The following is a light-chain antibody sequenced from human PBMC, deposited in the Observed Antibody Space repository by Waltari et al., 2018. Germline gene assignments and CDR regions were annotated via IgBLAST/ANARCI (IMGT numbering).Light chain of an antibody. Sequence: QSLLTQPPSVSGAPGQRVTISCTGDKSRIGADFHGHSYQHLSEAAPKLSIFHDTRRPSGVPDRFSASTSGTSASLAITGLQADDEAFYYCQSYDNTLRAWVFGGGTKLTVL. J-gene: IGLJ3*02. CDR1: KSRIGADFH. V-gene: IGLV1-40*01. CDR2: HDT. CDR3: QSYDNTLRAWV.